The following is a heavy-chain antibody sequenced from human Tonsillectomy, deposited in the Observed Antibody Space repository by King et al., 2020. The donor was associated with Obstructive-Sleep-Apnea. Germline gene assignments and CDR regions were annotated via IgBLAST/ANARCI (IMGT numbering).Heavy chain of an antibody. V-gene: IGHV4-39*07. CDR2: IYYSGST. CDR3: AKGSRHVAFDI. Sequence: QLQESGPGLVKPSETLSLTCTVSGGSISSSSYYWGWIRQPPGKGLEWIGSIYYSGSTYYNPTLKSRVTISVTTSKNQFSLKLSSVTAADTAVYYCAKGSRHVAFDIWGQGTMVTVSS. CDR1: GGSISSSSYY. D-gene: IGHD6-13*01. J-gene: IGHJ3*02.